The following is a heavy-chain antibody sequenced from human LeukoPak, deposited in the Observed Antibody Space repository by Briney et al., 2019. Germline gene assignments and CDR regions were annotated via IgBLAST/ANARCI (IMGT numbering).Heavy chain of an antibody. CDR1: GYTFTSYD. CDR3: ARGPDDYGDYNWFDP. V-gene: IGHV1-8*01. D-gene: IGHD4-17*01. CDR2: MNPNSGNT. J-gene: IGHJ5*02. Sequence: ASVKVSCKASGYTFTSYDINWVRQATGQGLEWMGWMNPNSGNTGYAQKFQGRVTMTRNTSISTAYMELSSLRSEDTAVYYGARGPDDYGDYNWFDPWGQGTLVTVSS.